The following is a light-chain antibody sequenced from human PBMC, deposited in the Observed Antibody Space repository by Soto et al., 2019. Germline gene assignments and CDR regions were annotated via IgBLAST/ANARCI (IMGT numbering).Light chain of an antibody. J-gene: IGLJ2*01. Sequence: QSALTQPASVSGSPGQSITISCTGTSSDIGSYNLVSWYQQYPGEAPKLIMYEGSKRPSGVSNRFSGSKSGNTASLTISGLRAEGGADYYCRSFASSSTLGVIRGGTKLTVL. V-gene: IGLV2-23*01. CDR3: RSFASSSTLGV. CDR1: SSDIGSYNL. CDR2: EGS.